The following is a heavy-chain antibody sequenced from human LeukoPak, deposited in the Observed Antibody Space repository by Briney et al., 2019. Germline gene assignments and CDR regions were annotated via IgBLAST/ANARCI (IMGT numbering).Heavy chain of an antibody. D-gene: IGHD6-19*01. CDR2: IYHSGST. Sequence: KSSETLSLTCTVSGYSISSGNYWGWIRQPPGKGLEWIGSIYHSGSTYYNPSLKSRVTISVDTSKNQFSLKLSSVTAADTAVYYCIAAAVAVHYWGQGTLVTVSS. CDR3: IAAAVAVHY. J-gene: IGHJ4*02. CDR1: GYSISSGNY. V-gene: IGHV4-38-2*02.